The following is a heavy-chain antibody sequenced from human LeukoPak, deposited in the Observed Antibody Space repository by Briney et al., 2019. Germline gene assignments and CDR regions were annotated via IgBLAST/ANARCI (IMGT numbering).Heavy chain of an antibody. V-gene: IGHV3-7*02. D-gene: IGHD3-10*01. CDR1: GFTFGRYW. CDR2: IKQDGSEK. J-gene: IGHJ4*02. CDR3: VGLGENY. Sequence: GGSLRLSCAASGFTFGRYWMSWARQASGKGLEWVANIKQDGSEKYYVDSVKGRFTISRDNAKNSLYLQMNSLRAEDTAVYYCVGLGENYWGQGTLVTVSS.